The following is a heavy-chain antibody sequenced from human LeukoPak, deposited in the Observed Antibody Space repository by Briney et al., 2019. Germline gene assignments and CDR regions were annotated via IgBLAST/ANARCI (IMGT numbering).Heavy chain of an antibody. CDR2: ISGSVGNT. J-gene: IGHJ4*02. Sequence: SGGSLRLSCAASRFRFSSYAMSWVRQAPGKGLEWISSISGSVGNTNYADSVKGRFTISRDNSKNTLYLQMNSLRAEDTAIYFCAKFPQSVVGTTQFDFWGQGTLVTVSS. CDR1: RFRFSSYA. V-gene: IGHV3-23*01. D-gene: IGHD2-15*01. CDR3: AKFPQSVVGTTQFDF.